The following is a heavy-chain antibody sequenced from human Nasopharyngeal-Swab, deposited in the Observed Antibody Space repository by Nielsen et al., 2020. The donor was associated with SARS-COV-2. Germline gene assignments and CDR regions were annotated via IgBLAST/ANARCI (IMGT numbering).Heavy chain of an antibody. V-gene: IGHV1-3*01. D-gene: IGHD3-22*01. CDR1: GYTFTSYA. J-gene: IGHJ4*02. CDR2: INAGNGNT. Sequence: ASVKVSCKASGYTFTSYAMHWVCQAPGQRLEWMGWINAGNGNTKYSQKFQGRVTITRDTSASTAYMELSSLRSEDTAVYYCARADYYYDSSGYYNWGQGTLVTVSS. CDR3: ARADYYYDSSGYYN.